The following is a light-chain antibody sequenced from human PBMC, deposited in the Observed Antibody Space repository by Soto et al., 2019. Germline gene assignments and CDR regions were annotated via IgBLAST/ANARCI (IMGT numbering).Light chain of an antibody. J-gene: IGKJ1*01. CDR3: QHYNNWPPWT. CDR1: QSVSSN. V-gene: IGKV3-15*01. Sequence: EIVMTKSPATLSVSPGERATLSCRASQSVSSNLAWYQQKPGKAPRLLIYVASTRATGIPARFIGSGSVTEFTLTSISLQAEDLAVYYCQHYNNWPPWTFGQWTKVEIK. CDR2: VAS.